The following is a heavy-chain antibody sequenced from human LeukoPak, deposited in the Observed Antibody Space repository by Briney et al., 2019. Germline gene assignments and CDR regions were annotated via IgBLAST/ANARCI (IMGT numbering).Heavy chain of an antibody. D-gene: IGHD2-15*01. CDR3: ARFSGRN. Sequence: PGGSLRLSCAASGFTFNNYAMSWVRHAPGKGLEWVSAISRNGDSTYYADSVKGRITISRDNAKNSLYLQMGSLRAEDTAVYYCARFSGRNWGQGTLVTVSS. J-gene: IGHJ4*02. CDR2: ISRNGDST. CDR1: GFTFNNYA. V-gene: IGHV3-23*01.